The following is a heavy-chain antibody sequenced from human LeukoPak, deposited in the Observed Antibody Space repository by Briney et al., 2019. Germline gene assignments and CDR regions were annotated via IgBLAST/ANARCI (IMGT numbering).Heavy chain of an antibody. CDR2: ISSSSSYI. J-gene: IGHJ4*02. D-gene: IGHD3-22*01. CDR1: GFTFSSYA. V-gene: IGHV3-21*01. CDR3: ASRSAYHYDSSGKDY. Sequence: GGSLRLSCAASGFTFSSYAMSWVRQAPGKGLEWVSSISSSSSYIYYADSVKGRFTISRDNAKNSLYLQMNSLRAEDTAVYYCASRSAYHYDSSGKDYWGQGTLVTVSS.